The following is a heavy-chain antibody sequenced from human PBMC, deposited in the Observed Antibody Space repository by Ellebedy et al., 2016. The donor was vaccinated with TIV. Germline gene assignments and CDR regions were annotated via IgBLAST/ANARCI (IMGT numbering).Heavy chain of an antibody. J-gene: IGHJ4*02. V-gene: IGHV3-48*02. CDR2: ISSSSSTI. CDR3: ASSPGYYFDY. CDR1: GFSLSSYN. D-gene: IGHD7-27*01. Sequence: PGGSLRLSCAASGFSLSSYNMNWVRQAPGKGLEWVSYISSSSSTIYYADSVKGRFTISRDNAKNSLYLQMNSLRDEDTAVYYCASSPGYYFDYWGQGTLVTVSS.